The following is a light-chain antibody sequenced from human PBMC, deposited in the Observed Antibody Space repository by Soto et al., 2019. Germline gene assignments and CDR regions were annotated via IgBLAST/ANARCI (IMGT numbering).Light chain of an antibody. CDR2: DNS. J-gene: IGLJ1*01. Sequence: QPVLTQPPSVSGAPGQRVTISCTGSSSNIGAGYDVHWYQQLPGTAPKLLIYDNSNRPSGVPDRFSGSKSGTSASLAITGLQAEDEADYYCQSYDSSLRENVFGTGTKLTVL. V-gene: IGLV1-40*01. CDR3: QSYDSSLRENV. CDR1: SSNIGAGYD.